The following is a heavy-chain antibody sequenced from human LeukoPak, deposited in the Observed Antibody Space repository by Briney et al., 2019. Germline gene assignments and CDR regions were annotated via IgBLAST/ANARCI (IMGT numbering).Heavy chain of an antibody. Sequence: GGSLRLSCAASGFTFSDYYMSWIRQAPGKGLEWVSYISSSGSTIYYADSVKGRFTISRDNSENTLYLQMNSLRAEDTAVYYCAKDISGWYGSFAFDIWGQGTMVTVSS. J-gene: IGHJ3*02. D-gene: IGHD6-19*01. CDR1: GFTFSDYY. V-gene: IGHV3-11*01. CDR2: ISSSGSTI. CDR3: AKDISGWYGSFAFDI.